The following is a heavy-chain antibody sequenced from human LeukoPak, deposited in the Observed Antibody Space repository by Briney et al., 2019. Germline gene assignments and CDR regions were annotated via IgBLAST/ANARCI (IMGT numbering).Heavy chain of an antibody. D-gene: IGHD1-26*01. CDR3: VTDRRVGGWDVRFDY. V-gene: IGHV3-7*01. CDR2: IDQGGSET. J-gene: IGHJ4*02. CDR1: GFPFSSYW. Sequence: PGGSLRLSCAASGFPFSSYWMNWARQAPGKRPEWVGNIDQGGSETNYVDSVKGRFSFSRDNAKTSLYLQMNSLRAEDTAVYYCVTDRRVGGWDVRFDYWGQGALVTVSS.